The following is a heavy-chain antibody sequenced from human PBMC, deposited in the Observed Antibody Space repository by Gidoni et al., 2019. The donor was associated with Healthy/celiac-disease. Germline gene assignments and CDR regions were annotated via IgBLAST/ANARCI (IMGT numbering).Heavy chain of an antibody. CDR2: IYYSGST. D-gene: IGHD7-27*01. Sequence: QLQLQESGPGLVKPSETLSLPCTVSGGSISSSSYYWGWIRQPPGKGLEWIGSIYYSGSTYYNPSLKSRVTISVDTSKNQFSLKLSSVTAADTAVYYCARPLPTGAGGAFDIWGQGTMVTVSS. J-gene: IGHJ3*02. CDR1: GGSISSSSYY. V-gene: IGHV4-39*01. CDR3: ARPLPTGAGGAFDI.